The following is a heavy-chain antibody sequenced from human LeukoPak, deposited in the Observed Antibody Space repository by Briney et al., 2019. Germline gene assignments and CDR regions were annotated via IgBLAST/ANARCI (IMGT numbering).Heavy chain of an antibody. Sequence: GGSLRLSCGASGFTFSRHAMNWVRQAPGKGLEWVSVIYSAGATYYADSMRGRFTISRDNSKNTVYLQMNSLRAEDTAFYYCARDRGTSGYIFDYWGRGTLVTVSS. V-gene: IGHV3-53*01. J-gene: IGHJ4*02. CDR1: GFTFSRHA. CDR2: IYSAGAT. D-gene: IGHD3-22*01. CDR3: ARDRGTSGYIFDY.